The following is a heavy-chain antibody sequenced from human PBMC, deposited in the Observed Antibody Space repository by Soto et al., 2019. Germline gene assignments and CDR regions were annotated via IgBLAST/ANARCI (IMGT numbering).Heavy chain of an antibody. J-gene: IGHJ4*02. Sequence: QVQLVQSGAEVKKSGASVKISCKTSGYMFINYYIHWVRQAPGQGLEWVALFNPMSGSTNYAQKLQGNVTVTSDTSTSTVYMELSSLISEDTAVYYCAIDLAAADYWGQGTLVTVSS. CDR3: AIDLAAADY. CDR1: GYMFINYY. CDR2: FNPMSGST. D-gene: IGHD6-13*01. V-gene: IGHV1-46*04.